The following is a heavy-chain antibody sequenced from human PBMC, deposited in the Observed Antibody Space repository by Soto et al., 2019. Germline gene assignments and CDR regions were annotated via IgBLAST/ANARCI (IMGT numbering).Heavy chain of an antibody. Sequence: QVQLVESGGGVVQPGRSLRLSCAASGFTFSSYGMHWVRQAPGKGLEWVAVIWYDGSNKYYADSVKGRFTISRDNSKNTLYLQMSSLRAEDTAVYYCARDSGTGEELPEGPRDYWGQGTLVTVSS. V-gene: IGHV3-33*01. CDR2: IWYDGSNK. D-gene: IGHD1-26*01. J-gene: IGHJ4*02. CDR1: GFTFSSYG. CDR3: ARDSGTGEELPEGPRDY.